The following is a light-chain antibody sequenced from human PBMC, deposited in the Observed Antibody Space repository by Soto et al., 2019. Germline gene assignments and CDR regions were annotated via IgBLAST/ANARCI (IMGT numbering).Light chain of an antibody. V-gene: IGKV1-33*01. CDR2: DAS. J-gene: IGKJ1*01. CDR1: QNINNY. CDR3: QQYENLPT. Sequence: DIQMTQSPSSLSASVGYRFTITCQASQNINNYLNWYQQKPGRAPKLLIYDASNLEAGVPSRFRGSGSGTDFTFTISRLQPEDIATYYCQQYENLPTFGQGTTGDIK.